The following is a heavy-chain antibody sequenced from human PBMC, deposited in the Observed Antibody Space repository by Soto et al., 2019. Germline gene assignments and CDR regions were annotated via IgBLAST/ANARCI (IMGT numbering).Heavy chain of an antibody. Sequence: SETLSLTCTVSGGSISSSSYYWGWIRQPPGKGLEWIGSIYYSGSTYYNPSLKSRVTISVDTSKNQFSLKLSSVTAADTAVYYCASVDSGSYYDNPPVGPNWGQGTLVTVSS. J-gene: IGHJ4*02. CDR1: GGSISSSSYY. CDR2: IYYSGST. CDR3: ASVDSGSYYDNPPVGPN. D-gene: IGHD3-10*01. V-gene: IGHV4-39*01.